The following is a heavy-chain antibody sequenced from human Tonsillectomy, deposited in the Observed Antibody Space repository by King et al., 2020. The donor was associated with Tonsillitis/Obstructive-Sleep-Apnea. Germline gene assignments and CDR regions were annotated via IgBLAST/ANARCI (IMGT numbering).Heavy chain of an antibody. CDR1: GFTFSSYG. V-gene: IGHV3-33*01. Sequence: VQLVESGGGVVQPGRSLRLSCAASGFTFSSYGMHWVRQAPGKGLEWVAVIWYDGSNKYYADSVKGRFTISRDNSKNTLYLQMNSLSAEDTAVYYCAALWFGERADAFDIWGQGTMVTVSS. CDR3: AALWFGERADAFDI. D-gene: IGHD3-10*01. CDR2: IWYDGSNK. J-gene: IGHJ3*02.